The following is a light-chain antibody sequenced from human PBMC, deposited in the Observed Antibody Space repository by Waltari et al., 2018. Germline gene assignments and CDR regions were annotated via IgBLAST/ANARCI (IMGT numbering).Light chain of an antibody. V-gene: IGLV1-51*01. CDR3: ATWDTSLSAGRI. CDR2: NND. J-gene: IGLJ2*01. CDR1: YSNIGNTD. Sequence: QSVLTQPPSVSAAPGQKVTIPCPGSYSNIGNTDVCWYRQLPGTAPDLLIYNNDKRPSGIPDRFSGSKSGTSATLDITGLQTGDEAEYYCATWDTSLSAGRILGGGTKLSVL.